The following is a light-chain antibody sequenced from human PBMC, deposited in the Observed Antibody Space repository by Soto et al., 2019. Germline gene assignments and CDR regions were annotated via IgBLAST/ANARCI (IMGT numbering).Light chain of an antibody. CDR3: QHYGISPPWT. J-gene: IGKJ1*01. V-gene: IGKV3-20*01. CDR2: GAT. Sequence: EIVLTQSPGTLSLSPGERATLSCRASQSLGSSFLAWYQQKPGQAPRLLIYGATSRATGIPDRFSGSGSGTDFTLTISRLETEDFEVYYCQHYGISPPWTFGQGTKVEIK. CDR1: QSLGSSF.